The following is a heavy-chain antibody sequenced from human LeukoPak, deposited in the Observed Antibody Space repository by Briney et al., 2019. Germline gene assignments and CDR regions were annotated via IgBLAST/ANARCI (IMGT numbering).Heavy chain of an antibody. D-gene: IGHD4-11*01. V-gene: IGHV1-2*07. J-gene: IGHJ5*02. CDR3: ARDGPHDYSNYGAVSNWFAP. CDR1: GYTFTGYY. Sequence: RASVTVSCKASGYTFTGYYMHWVRQAPGQGLEWMGWINPNSGGTHYAHKFQGRVTMTRDTSISTAYMELINLRFDDSALYYCARDGPHDYSNYGAVSNWFAPWGQGTLVTVSS. CDR2: INPNSGGT.